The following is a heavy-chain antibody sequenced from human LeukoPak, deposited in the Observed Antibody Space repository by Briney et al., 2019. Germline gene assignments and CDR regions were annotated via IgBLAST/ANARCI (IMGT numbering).Heavy chain of an antibody. D-gene: IGHD4-17*01. J-gene: IGHJ4*02. CDR2: INSDGINT. CDR1: GFTFSNYW. V-gene: IGHV3-74*01. Sequence: GGSLRLSCAASGFTFSNYWMHWVRQAPGKGLVWVSRINSDGINTSYADSVKGRFTISRDNAKNTLNLQMNSLRAEDTAVYYCAKDYGDYVDYWGQGTLVTVSS. CDR3: AKDYGDYVDY.